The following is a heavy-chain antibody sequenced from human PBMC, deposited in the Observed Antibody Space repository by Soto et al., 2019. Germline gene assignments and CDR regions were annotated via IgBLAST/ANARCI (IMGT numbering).Heavy chain of an antibody. Sequence: EVQLVESGGGLVQPGGSLRLSCAASGFTFSSYWMHWVRQAPGKGLLWVSRINSDGSSTTYADSVKGRFTISRDNAKNTLYLQMNSLRAEDTAVYYCAKHYGDYDLEPGRNWFDPWGQGTLVTVSS. CDR1: GFTFSSYW. J-gene: IGHJ5*02. CDR2: INSDGSST. CDR3: AKHYGDYDLEPGRNWFDP. V-gene: IGHV3-74*01. D-gene: IGHD4-17*01.